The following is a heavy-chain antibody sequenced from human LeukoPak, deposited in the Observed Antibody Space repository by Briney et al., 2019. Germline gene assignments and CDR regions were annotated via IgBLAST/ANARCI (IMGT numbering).Heavy chain of an antibody. CDR3: ARDQAAITTPLAWSFAL. CDR1: ANTFTDFY. V-gene: IGHV1-46*01. Sequence: ASVKVSCKASANTFTDFYMHWVRQAPGQGLEWMGIFNPAGGRTSFAQKFQGGVTITRDTSTNTLYMELSSLRSEDTAVYYCARDQAAITTPLAWSFALWGRGTLVTVSS. J-gene: IGHJ2*01. D-gene: IGHD1-14*01. CDR2: FNPAGGRT.